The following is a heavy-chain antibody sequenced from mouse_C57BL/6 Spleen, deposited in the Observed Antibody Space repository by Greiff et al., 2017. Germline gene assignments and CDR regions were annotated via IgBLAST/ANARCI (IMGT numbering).Heavy chain of an antibody. Sequence: EVQLQQSGPVLVKPGASVKMSCKASGYTFTDYYMNWVKQSHGKSLEWIGVINPYNGGTSYNQKFKGKATLTVDKSSSTAYMELNSLTSEDSAVYYWAWDYRTAWFAYWGQGTLVTVSA. D-gene: IGHD2-14*01. V-gene: IGHV1-19*01. CDR3: AWDYRTAWFAY. CDR1: GYTFTDYY. CDR2: INPYNGGT. J-gene: IGHJ3*01.